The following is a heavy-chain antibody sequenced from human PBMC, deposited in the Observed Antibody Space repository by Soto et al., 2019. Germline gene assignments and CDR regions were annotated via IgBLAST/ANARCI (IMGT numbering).Heavy chain of an antibody. CDR1: GVTFSNYA. CDR2: ISGSGRKT. J-gene: IGHJ6*02. V-gene: IGHV3-23*01. CDR3: AKDLNGSGSFTSYYHYGMDV. Sequence: EVQMWESGGGLVHPGGSLILSCAASGVTFSNYAMNWVRQAPGKGLEWVSSISGSGRKTYYADSVKGRLTISRDSSKNTLYLQMNSLRVEDTGVYYCAKDLNGSGSFTSYYHYGMDVWGQGTTVTVSS. D-gene: IGHD3-10*01.